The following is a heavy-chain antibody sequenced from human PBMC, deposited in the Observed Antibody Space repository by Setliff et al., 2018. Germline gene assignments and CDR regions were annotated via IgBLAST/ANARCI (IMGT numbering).Heavy chain of an antibody. D-gene: IGHD3-22*01. Sequence: SETLSLTCAAYGGTFSDYYWTWIRQPPGKGLEWVGEINHRGSTNYNPSLKSRVTISVDTSKNQFSLKLTSLTAADTAVYYCAREQGRSYYDSSGFDSWGQGTLVTVSS. CDR1: GGTFSDYY. V-gene: IGHV4-34*01. CDR3: AREQGRSYYDSSGFDS. CDR2: INHRGST. J-gene: IGHJ4*02.